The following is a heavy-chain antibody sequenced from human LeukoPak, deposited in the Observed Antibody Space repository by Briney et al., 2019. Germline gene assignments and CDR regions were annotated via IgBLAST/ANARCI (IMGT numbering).Heavy chain of an antibody. D-gene: IGHD3-9*01. CDR1: GFTFYNYA. CDR3: AKDLAAILTGPFDY. CDR2: ISWNSGSI. Sequence: GGSLRLSCAASGFTFYNYAMHWVRQAPGKGLEWVSGISWNSGSIGYADSVKGRFTISRDNAKNSLYLQMNSLRAEDTALYYCAKDLAAILTGPFDYWGQGTLVTVSS. J-gene: IGHJ4*02. V-gene: IGHV3-9*01.